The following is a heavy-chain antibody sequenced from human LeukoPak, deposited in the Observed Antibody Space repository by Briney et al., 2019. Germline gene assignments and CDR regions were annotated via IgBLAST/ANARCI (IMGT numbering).Heavy chain of an antibody. D-gene: IGHD2-2*01. V-gene: IGHV1-2*02. Sequence: ASVKVSCKASGYTFTGYYMHWVRQAPGQGLEWMGWINPNSGGTNYAQKFQGRVTMTRDTSISTAYMELSRLRSDDTAVYYCAREDIVVVPATSDYYYYYGMDVWGQGTTVTVSS. J-gene: IGHJ6*02. CDR1: GYTFTGYY. CDR2: INPNSGGT. CDR3: AREDIVVVPATSDYYYYYGMDV.